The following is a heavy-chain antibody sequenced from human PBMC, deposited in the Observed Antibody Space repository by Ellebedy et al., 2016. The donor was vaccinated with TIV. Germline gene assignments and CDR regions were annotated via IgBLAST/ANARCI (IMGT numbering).Heavy chain of an antibody. J-gene: IGHJ4*02. CDR1: GFSLSSSGVG. CDR2: ISWDDNE. Sequence: SGPTLVKPTQTLTLTCTFSGFSLSSSGVGVGWIRQPPGKALEWPAPISWDDNEHFSPSLKNRLTITEGTSRNQVVLTMTNMDPVDTATYYCAHLVTTMWGFDYWGQGILVTVSS. CDR3: AHLVTTMWGFDY. V-gene: IGHV2-5*02. D-gene: IGHD4-17*01.